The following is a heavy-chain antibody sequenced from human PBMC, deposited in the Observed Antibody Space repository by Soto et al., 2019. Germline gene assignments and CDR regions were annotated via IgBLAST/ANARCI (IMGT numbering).Heavy chain of an antibody. D-gene: IGHD3-10*01. Sequence: EVQLVESGGGLVKPGGSLRLSCVASGFTFSTYGMNWVRQAPGKGLEWVSSISRGSTSIYYADSVKGRFTISRDNRTNSLYLLMDSLRVDDTAVYYCARPNPGNDFGSGSYDFWGQGTLVTVSS. V-gene: IGHV3-21*01. CDR2: ISRGSTSI. CDR1: GFTFSTYG. CDR3: ARPNPGNDFGSGSYDF. J-gene: IGHJ4*02.